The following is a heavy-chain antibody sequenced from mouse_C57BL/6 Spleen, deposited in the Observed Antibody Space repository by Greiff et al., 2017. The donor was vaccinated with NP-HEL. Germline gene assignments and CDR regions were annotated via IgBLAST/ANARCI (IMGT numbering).Heavy chain of an antibody. D-gene: IGHD3-2*02. J-gene: IGHJ2*01. CDR3: ARSEGQLRLRSYFDY. V-gene: IGHV1-80*01. Sequence: QVQLKESGAELVKPGASVKISCKASGYAFSSYWMNWVKQRPGKGLEWIGQIYPGDGDTNYNGKFKGKATLTADKSSSTAYMQLSSLTSEDSAVYFCARSEGQLRLRSYFDYWGQGTTLTDSS. CDR1: GYAFSSYW. CDR2: IYPGDGDT.